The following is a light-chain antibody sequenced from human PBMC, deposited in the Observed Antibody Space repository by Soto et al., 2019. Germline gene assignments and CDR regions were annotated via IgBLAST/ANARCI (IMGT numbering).Light chain of an antibody. J-gene: IGKJ1*01. Sequence: EIVMTQSPATLSVSPGERATLSCRASQSVSSNLAWYQQKPGQAPRLLIYGASTRATGIPARFSGSGSGTEFTLTISSLQSEDFAVYYCQQYGASPWAFGQGTKVESK. CDR3: QQYGASPWA. V-gene: IGKV3-15*01. CDR1: QSVSSN. CDR2: GAS.